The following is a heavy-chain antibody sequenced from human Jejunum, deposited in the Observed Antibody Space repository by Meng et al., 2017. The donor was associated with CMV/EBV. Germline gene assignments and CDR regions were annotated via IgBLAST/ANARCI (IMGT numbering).Heavy chain of an antibody. D-gene: IGHD6-6*01. CDR3: TKDQWGSSSSLTGMDV. Sequence: FTFGSYSMHWVRQAPGKGLEWVAHVSFDGRNQYYADSMKGRFTVSRDNSKNTLDLQMKSLRTEDTAVYYCTKDQWGSSSSLTGMDVWGQGTTVTVSS. V-gene: IGHV3-30*04. CDR2: VSFDGRNQ. CDR1: FTFGSYS. J-gene: IGHJ6*02.